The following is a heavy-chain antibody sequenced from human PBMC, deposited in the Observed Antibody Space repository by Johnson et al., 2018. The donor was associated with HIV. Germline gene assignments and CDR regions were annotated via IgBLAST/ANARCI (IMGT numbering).Heavy chain of an antibody. CDR3: AGGRIGAFDI. D-gene: IGHD2-15*01. CDR2: INWNGGST. Sequence: VRLVEFGGGLVQPGRSLRLSCAASGFTFDDYAMHWVRQAPGKGLEWVSAINWNGGSTGYADSVKGRFTISRDNAKNSLYLQMNSLRAEDTALYYCAGGRIGAFDIWGQGTMVTVSS. V-gene: IGHV3-9*01. CDR1: GFTFDDYA. J-gene: IGHJ3*02.